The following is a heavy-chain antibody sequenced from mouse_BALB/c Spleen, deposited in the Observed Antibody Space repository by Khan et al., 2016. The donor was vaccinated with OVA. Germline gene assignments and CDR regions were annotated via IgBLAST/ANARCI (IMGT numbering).Heavy chain of an antibody. J-gene: IGHJ2*01. D-gene: IGHD1-1*01. CDR3: ARRGLRWDFDY. CDR2: INPSTGYT. V-gene: IGHV1-7*01. CDR1: SYTFINYW. Sequence: QVQLKQSGAELAKPGASVKMSCKASSYTFINYWILWVKQRPGQGLEWIGYINPSTGYTEYNQNFKDKATLTADKSSSTAYMQLSSLTSEDSAVYYCARRGLRWDFDYWGQGTTLTGSS.